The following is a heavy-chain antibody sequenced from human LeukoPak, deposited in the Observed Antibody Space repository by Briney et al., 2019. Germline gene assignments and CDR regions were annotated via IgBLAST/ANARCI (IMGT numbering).Heavy chain of an antibody. V-gene: IGHV3-23*01. Sequence: GGSLRLSCAASGFTFSSYAMNWVRQAPGKGLEWASAISTGGGSTYYADSVKGRFTISRDNPNNTLYLQMNNLRAEDTAVYYCAKPRDSIVGTTTPTRLATLDIWGQGTMVTVSS. D-gene: IGHD1-26*01. CDR2: ISTGGGST. CDR3: AKPRDSIVGTTTPTRLATLDI. J-gene: IGHJ3*02. CDR1: GFTFSSYA.